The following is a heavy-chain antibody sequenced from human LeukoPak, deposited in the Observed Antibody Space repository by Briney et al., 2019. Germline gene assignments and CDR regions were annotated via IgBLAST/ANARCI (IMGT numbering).Heavy chain of an antibody. CDR1: GFTFSSSA. V-gene: IGHV3-23*01. J-gene: IGHJ4*02. CDR2: VSGSGGNT. CDR3: AKEGKTRTWNYFQAKPVY. Sequence: GSLRLSCAASGFTFSSSAMSWVRQTPGKGLEWVSGVSGSGGNTYYADSVKGRFTISRDNSKNTLFLQMNSLRTEDTAVYYCAKEGKTRTWNYFQAKPVYWGQGTLVTVSS. D-gene: IGHD1-7*01.